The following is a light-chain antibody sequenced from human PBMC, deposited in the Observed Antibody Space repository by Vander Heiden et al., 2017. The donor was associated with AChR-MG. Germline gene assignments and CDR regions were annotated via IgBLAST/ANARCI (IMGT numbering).Light chain of an antibody. CDR2: QDT. J-gene: IGLJ1*01. CDR1: KLGEKY. V-gene: IGLV3-1*01. Sequence: SYELTPPPSVSVSPGPTASITCSGEKLGEKYACWFQQKPGQSPVVVIYQDTKRPSGIPERFSGSNSGNTATLTISGTQAMDEADYYCQAWDSSTARFVFGTGTKVTVL. CDR3: QAWDSSTARFV.